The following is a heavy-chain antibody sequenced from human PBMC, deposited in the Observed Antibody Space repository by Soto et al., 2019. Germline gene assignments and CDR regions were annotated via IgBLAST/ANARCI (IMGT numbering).Heavy chain of an antibody. CDR1: GVTFSSYS. Sequence: PGGSRRLSWAASGVTFSSYSMNWGRQAPGKGLEWVSSISSSSSYIYYADSVKGRFTISRDNAKNSLYLQMNSLRAEDTAVYYCARIQLGHDAFDIWGQGTMVPVS. V-gene: IGHV3-21*01. CDR2: ISSSSSYI. J-gene: IGHJ3*02. D-gene: IGHD6-6*01. CDR3: ARIQLGHDAFDI.